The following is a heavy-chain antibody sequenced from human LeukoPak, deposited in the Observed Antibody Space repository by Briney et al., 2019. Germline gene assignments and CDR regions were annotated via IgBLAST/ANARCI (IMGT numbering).Heavy chain of an antibody. CDR3: ARQSGSYADAFNI. J-gene: IGHJ3*02. CDR1: GGSISSYY. D-gene: IGHD1-26*01. CDR2: LYYSGST. V-gene: IGHV4-59*08. Sequence: PSETLSLTCSVSGGSISSYYWSWIRQPPGKGLEWIGYLYYSGSTNSNPSLKSRVTMSVDTSKNQFSLKLSSVTAADTAVYYCARQSGSYADAFNIWGQGTMVTVSS.